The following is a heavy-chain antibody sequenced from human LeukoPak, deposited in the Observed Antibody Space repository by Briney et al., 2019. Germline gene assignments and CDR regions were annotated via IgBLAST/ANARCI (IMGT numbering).Heavy chain of an antibody. D-gene: IGHD3/OR15-3a*01. CDR1: GGSISSATYY. CDR3: ARRSRTGRGYDY. J-gene: IGHJ4*02. CDR2: IYTGGST. V-gene: IGHV4-61*02. Sequence: SETLSLTCTVSGGSISSATYYWSWIRQPAGKGLEWIGRIYTGGSTNYNPSLKSRVTISVDTSKNQFSLKLSSVTAADTAVYYCARRSRTGRGYDYWGQGTLVTVSS.